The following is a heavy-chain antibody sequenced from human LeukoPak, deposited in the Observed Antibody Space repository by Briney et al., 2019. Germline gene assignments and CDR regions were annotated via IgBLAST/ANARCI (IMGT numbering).Heavy chain of an antibody. Sequence: GGSLRLSCAASGFTVSSNYMSWVRQAPGKRLEWVSVIYSGGSTYYADSVKGRFTISRDDSKNTLHLQMNSLRAEDTAVYYCARDLSSSWYLDYWGQGTLVTVSS. CDR2: IYSGGST. D-gene: IGHD6-13*01. V-gene: IGHV3-53*01. CDR1: GFTVSSNY. CDR3: ARDLSSSWYLDY. J-gene: IGHJ4*02.